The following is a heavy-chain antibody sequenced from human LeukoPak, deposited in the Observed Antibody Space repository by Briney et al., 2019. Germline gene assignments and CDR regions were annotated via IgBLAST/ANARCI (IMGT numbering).Heavy chain of an antibody. J-gene: IGHJ4*02. Sequence: PGGSLRLSCAASGITVSTNYMSWVRQAPGKGLEWVSIAFSDGRTFYADSVKGRFTISRDSSKNTVFLQMNSLRAKDTAVYYCARGDFDYWGQGTLVTVSS. CDR3: ARGDFDY. CDR2: AFSDGRT. CDR1: GITVSTNY. V-gene: IGHV3-53*01.